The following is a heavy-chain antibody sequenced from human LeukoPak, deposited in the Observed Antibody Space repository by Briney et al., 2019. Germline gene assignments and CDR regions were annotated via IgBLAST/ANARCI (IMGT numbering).Heavy chain of an antibody. CDR1: GYTFTGYF. J-gene: IGHJ4*02. Sequence: ASVKVSCKASGYTFTGYFIHWVRQAPGQGLEWMGCINPNSGDTNYAQKFQGRVTMTRDTSISTAYMELNRLRFDDTAVYYCAREGGDCTSTSCPHDYWGQGTLVTLSS. D-gene: IGHD2-2*01. V-gene: IGHV1-2*02. CDR3: AREGGDCTSTSCPHDY. CDR2: INPNSGDT.